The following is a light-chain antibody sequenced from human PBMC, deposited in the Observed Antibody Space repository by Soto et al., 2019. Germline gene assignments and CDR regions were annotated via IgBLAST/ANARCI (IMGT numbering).Light chain of an antibody. V-gene: IGKV1-8*01. CDR3: QQFYNYPRT. CDR1: QDIGTY. J-gene: IGKJ1*01. CDR2: DAS. Sequence: AIRMTQSPSSFSASTGARVTITCRATQDIGTYLAWYQQIPGKAPKIMIYDASTLQTGVPSRFSGSGSGTDFTLTISYLQSEDVGTYYCQQFYNYPRTFGQGTKVDIK.